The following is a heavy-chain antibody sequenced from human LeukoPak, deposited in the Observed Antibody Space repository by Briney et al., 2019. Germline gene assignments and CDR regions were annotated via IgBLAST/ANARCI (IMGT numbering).Heavy chain of an antibody. Sequence: SETLSLTCAVYGGSFSGYYWSWIRQPPGKGLEWIGEINHSGSTNYNPSLRSRVTISVDTSKNQFSLKLSSVTAADMAVYYCARHEVIAAAIDYWGQGTLVTVSS. CDR3: ARHEVIAAAIDY. V-gene: IGHV4-34*01. J-gene: IGHJ4*02. CDR1: GGSFSGYY. D-gene: IGHD6-13*01. CDR2: INHSGST.